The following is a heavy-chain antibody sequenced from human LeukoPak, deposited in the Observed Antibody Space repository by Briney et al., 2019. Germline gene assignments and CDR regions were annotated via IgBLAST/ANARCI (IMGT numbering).Heavy chain of an antibody. CDR2: ISGSGGST. Sequence: GGSLRLSCAASGFTFSSYAMSWVRKAPGKGLEWVSAISGSGGSTYYADSVKGRFTISRDNSKNTLYLQMNSLRAEDTAVYYCAKESDYYGSGSPFDYWGQGTLVTVSS. D-gene: IGHD3-10*01. V-gene: IGHV3-23*01. CDR1: GFTFSSYA. J-gene: IGHJ4*02. CDR3: AKESDYYGSGSPFDY.